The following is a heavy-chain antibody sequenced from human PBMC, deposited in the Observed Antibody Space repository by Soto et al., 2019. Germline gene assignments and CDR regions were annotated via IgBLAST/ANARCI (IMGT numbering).Heavy chain of an antibody. Sequence: SVKVSWKAAVGTFSRYAISWVRQAPGQGLEWMGGIIPIFGTANYAQRFQGRVTITGDESTSTGYMELSSLRCEDTAVYYCARDIGGKVVSVGYYYYGMDVWGQGTTVTVS. J-gene: IGHJ6*02. CDR1: VGTFSRYA. V-gene: IGHV1-69*13. CDR2: IIPIFGTA. CDR3: ARDIGGKVVSVGYYYYGMDV. D-gene: IGHD3-16*01.